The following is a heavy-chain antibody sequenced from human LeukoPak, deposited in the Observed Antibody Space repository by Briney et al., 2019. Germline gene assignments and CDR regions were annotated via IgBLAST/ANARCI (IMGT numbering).Heavy chain of an antibody. CDR1: GITFSTYA. CDR2: ISYDGTKK. CDR3: ARAGKWLPDDLDY. J-gene: IGHJ4*02. Sequence: GGSLRLSCAASGITFSTYAMHWVRQAPGKGLEWVAVISYDGTKKYYADSVKGRFTSSRDNSKNTLYLQMSSLRAEDTAVYYCARAGKWLPDDLDYWGQGTLVTVSS. D-gene: IGHD3-10*01. V-gene: IGHV3-30*04.